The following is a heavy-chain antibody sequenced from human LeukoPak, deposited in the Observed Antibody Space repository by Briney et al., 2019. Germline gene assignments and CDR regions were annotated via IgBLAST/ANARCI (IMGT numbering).Heavy chain of an antibody. CDR2: IYYSGGT. J-gene: IGHJ3*02. Sequence: SETLSLTCTVSGGSISSYYWSWIRQPPGKGLEWIGWIYYSGGTNYNPSLKSRVTISTDTSKNQFSLELSSVTAAYTAVYYCAGDLVTATKGFDIWGQGTMVSVS. V-gene: IGHV4-59*01. CDR1: GGSISSYY. CDR3: AGDLVTATKGFDI. D-gene: IGHD4-17*01.